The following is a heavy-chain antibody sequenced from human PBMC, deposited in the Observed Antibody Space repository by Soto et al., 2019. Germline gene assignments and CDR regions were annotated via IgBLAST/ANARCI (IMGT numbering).Heavy chain of an antibody. CDR3: ARQGKKLRFFDY. D-gene: IGHD3-16*01. J-gene: IGHJ4*02. CDR2: IYYSGST. Sequence: SETLSLTCTVSGGSVSSGSYYWSWIRQPPGKGLEWIGYIYYSGSTNYNPSLKSRVTISVDTSKNQFSLKLSSVTAADTAVYYCARQGKKLRFFDYWGQGTLVTVSS. V-gene: IGHV4-61*01. CDR1: GGSVSSGSYY.